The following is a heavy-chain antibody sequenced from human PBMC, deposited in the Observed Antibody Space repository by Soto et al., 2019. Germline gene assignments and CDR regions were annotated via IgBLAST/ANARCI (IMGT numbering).Heavy chain of an antibody. CDR3: AKAPRAQARVVLLLLQGATYYSDY. J-gene: IGHJ4*02. CDR2: ISGSGGST. V-gene: IGHV3-23*01. D-gene: IGHD2-21*01. CDR1: EFTFSSYA. Sequence: GSPRLSCAAPEFTFSSYAMSWVRQAPGKGLEWVSAISGSGGSTYYADSVKGRFTISRDNSKNTLYLQMNSLRAEDTAVYYCAKAPRAQARVVLLLLQGATYYSDYWGQGTLVTVFS.